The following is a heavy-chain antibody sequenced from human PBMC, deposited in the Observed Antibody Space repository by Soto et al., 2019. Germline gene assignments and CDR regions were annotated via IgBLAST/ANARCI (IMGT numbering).Heavy chain of an antibody. V-gene: IGHV1-3*01. CDR2: INAGNGNT. J-gene: IGHJ4*02. CDR1: GYTFTSYA. D-gene: IGHD2-2*01. CDR3: ALITLGYCSSTSCYDLDY. Sequence: GASVKVSCKASGYTFTSYAMHWVRQAPGQRLEWMGWINAGNGNTKYSQKFQGRVTITWDTSASTAYMELSSLRSEDTAVYYCALITLGYCSSTSCYDLDYWGQGTLVTVSS.